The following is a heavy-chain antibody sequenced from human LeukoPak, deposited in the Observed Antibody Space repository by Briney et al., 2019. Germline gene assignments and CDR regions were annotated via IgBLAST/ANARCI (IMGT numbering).Heavy chain of an antibody. Sequence: GGSLRLSCAASGFTFDDYAMHWVRQVPGKGLEWVSLISGDGHSTDYADSVKGRFTISRDNSKNSLYLRMNSLRTEDTALYYCTKDIYYGSGVFDIWGQGTMVTVSS. CDR2: ISGDGHST. D-gene: IGHD3-10*01. V-gene: IGHV3-43*02. J-gene: IGHJ3*02. CDR3: TKDIYYGSGVFDI. CDR1: GFTFDDYA.